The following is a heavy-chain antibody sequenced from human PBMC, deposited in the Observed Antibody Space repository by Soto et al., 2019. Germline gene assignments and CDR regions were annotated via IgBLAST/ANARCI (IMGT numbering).Heavy chain of an antibody. CDR1: GFTFDDYA. Sequence: EVQLVESGGGLVQPGRSLRLSCAASGFTFDDYAMHWVRQAPGKGLEWVSGISWNSGRIGYADSVKGRFTISRDNAKNSLYLQMNSLRAEDTALYYCAKENYGDYAEYFDYWGQGTLVTVSS. V-gene: IGHV3-9*01. CDR2: ISWNSGRI. J-gene: IGHJ4*02. CDR3: AKENYGDYAEYFDY. D-gene: IGHD4-17*01.